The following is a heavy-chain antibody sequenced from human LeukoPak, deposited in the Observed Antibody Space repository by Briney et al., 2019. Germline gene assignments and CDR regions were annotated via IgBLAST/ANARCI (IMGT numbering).Heavy chain of an antibody. Sequence: PGGSLRLSCAASGFTFSNNYMSWVRQAPGKGLDGGSVLYSGGSTYYADSVKGRFTISRDNSKNTLYLQMNSLRAEDTAVYHCARTLYFGDLFYDYWGQGALVTVSS. CDR2: LYSGGST. J-gene: IGHJ4*02. V-gene: IGHV3-66*01. CDR1: GFTFSNNY. D-gene: IGHD3-10*01. CDR3: ARTLYFGDLFYDY.